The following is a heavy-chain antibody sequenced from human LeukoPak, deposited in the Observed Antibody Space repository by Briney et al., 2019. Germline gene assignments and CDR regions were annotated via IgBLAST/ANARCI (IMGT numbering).Heavy chain of an antibody. V-gene: IGHV1-69*01. D-gene: IGHD6-19*01. CDR3: ARGNPYSSGWSFDY. Sequence: SVQVFSHASGGTLSTYAFTWVRQAPGQGLEWMGGIIPVFQTADSAQKFQGRVTMTADESTGVVYMELSSLTYDDTAVYYCARGNPYSSGWSFDYWGQGTLVTVSS. J-gene: IGHJ4*02. CDR1: GGTLSTYA. CDR2: IIPVFQTA.